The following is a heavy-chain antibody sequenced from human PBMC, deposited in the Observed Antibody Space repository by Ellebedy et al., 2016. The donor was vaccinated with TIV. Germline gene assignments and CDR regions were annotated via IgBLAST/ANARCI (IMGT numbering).Heavy chain of an antibody. CDR1: GYPFTGYY. D-gene: IGHD4-17*01. V-gene: IGHV1-2*02. Sequence: AASVTVSCKASGYPFTGYYMHWVRQAPGQGLEWMGWINPNSGGTNYAQKFQGRVTMTRDTSISTAYMELSRLRSGDTAVYYCASLPHYGDSGPWGQGTLVTVSS. J-gene: IGHJ5*02. CDR2: INPNSGGT. CDR3: ASLPHYGDSGP.